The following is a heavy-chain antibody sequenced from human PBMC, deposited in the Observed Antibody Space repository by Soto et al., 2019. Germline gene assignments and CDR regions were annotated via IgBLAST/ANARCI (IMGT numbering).Heavy chain of an antibody. CDR3: AKDIRPGQQWLSGVY. V-gene: IGHV3-21*04. CDR2: ISSSSSYI. Sequence: PGGSLRLSCAASGFTFSSYSMNWVRQAPGKGLEWVSSISSSSSYIDYADSVKGRFTISRDNAKNSLYLQMNSLRAEDTALYYCAKDIRPGQQWLSGVYWGQGTLVTVSS. CDR1: GFTFSSYS. J-gene: IGHJ4*02. D-gene: IGHD6-19*01.